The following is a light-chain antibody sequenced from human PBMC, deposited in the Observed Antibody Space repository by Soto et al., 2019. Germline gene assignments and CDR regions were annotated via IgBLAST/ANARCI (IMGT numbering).Light chain of an antibody. J-gene: IGKJ5*01. CDR3: QQYNNWPPT. Sequence: EVVMRQSPATLSVSPGXGATLSCRASQGIGDTLAWYQHKPGQTPRLLIYDVSTTATGIPDRISGSGSGTEFTLTISSLQSEDLAVYYCQQYNNWPPTFGRGTRLEIK. CDR2: DVS. V-gene: IGKV3-15*01. CDR1: QGIGDT.